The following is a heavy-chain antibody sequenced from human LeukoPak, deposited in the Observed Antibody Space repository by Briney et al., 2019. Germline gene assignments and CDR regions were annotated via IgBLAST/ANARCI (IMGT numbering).Heavy chain of an antibody. D-gene: IGHD3-22*01. CDR1: GGSISSGGYY. CDR3: ARDNRDDYYDSSGFFGAFDI. J-gene: IGHJ3*02. Sequence: SQTLSLTCTVSGGSISSGGYYWNWIRQHPGKGLEWIGYIYYSGSTYYNPSLRSRLTISVDTSKNQFSLKLSSVTAADTAVYYCARDNRDDYYDSSGFFGAFDIWGQGTMVTVSS. V-gene: IGHV4-31*03. CDR2: IYYSGST.